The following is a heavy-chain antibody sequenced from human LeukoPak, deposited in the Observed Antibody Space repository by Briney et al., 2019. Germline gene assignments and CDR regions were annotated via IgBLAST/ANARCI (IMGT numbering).Heavy chain of an antibody. J-gene: IGHJ4*02. CDR1: GFTFSDYD. CDR3: AKLSRFAPSDY. CDR2: ISYDGSTK. V-gene: IGHV3-30*18. D-gene: IGHD3-10*01. Sequence: GGSLRLSCAASGFTFSDYDMHWVRQAPGKGLEWVALISYDGSTKYSADSVEGRFTISRDNSKNILYLQMNSLRGDDTAVYYCAKLSRFAPSDYWGQGTLVTVSS.